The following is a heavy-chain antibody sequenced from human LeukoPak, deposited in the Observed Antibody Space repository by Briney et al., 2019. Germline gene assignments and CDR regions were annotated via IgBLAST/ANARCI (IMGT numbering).Heavy chain of an antibody. Sequence: GGSLRLSCAASGFTFSSYAMSWVRQAPGRGLEWVSSISDSGSTTYYTDSVKGRFTISRDNSKNTLYLQMHSLRGEDTAVYYCAGSGSFFRFDYWGQGTLVTVSS. D-gene: IGHD1-26*01. CDR1: GFTFSSYA. J-gene: IGHJ4*02. V-gene: IGHV3-23*01. CDR2: ISDSGSTT. CDR3: AGSGSFFRFDY.